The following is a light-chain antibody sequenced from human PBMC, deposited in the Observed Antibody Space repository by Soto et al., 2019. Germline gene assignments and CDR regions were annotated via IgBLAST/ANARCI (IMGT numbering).Light chain of an antibody. CDR2: DAS. CDR3: QQYTSYSKT. V-gene: IGKV1-5*01. CDR1: QSISSW. J-gene: IGKJ1*01. Sequence: IQLTQSPSSLSASVGDRVTLTCRSSQSISSWLAWYQQKPGKAPELLMYDASNLASGVPSRFSGSGSGTGFTITISSVQPHDVATYYCQQYTSYSKTFGQGTKV.